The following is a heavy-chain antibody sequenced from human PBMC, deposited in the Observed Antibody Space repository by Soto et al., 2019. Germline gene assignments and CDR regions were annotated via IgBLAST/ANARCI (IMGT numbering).Heavy chain of an antibody. J-gene: IGHJ6*02. D-gene: IGHD3-9*01. Sequence: ASVKVSCKASGYTFTSYYMHWVRQAPGQGLEWMGRISANGGNTSYAQKLQGRVTMTTDTSTSTAYMELRSLRSDDTAVYYCARDLPDIHGMDVWGQGTTVTVSS. CDR1: GYTFTSYY. CDR3: ARDLPDIHGMDV. CDR2: ISANGGNT. V-gene: IGHV1-46*01.